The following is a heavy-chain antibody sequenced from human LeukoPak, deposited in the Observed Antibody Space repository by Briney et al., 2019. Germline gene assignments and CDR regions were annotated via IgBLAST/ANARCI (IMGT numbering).Heavy chain of an antibody. J-gene: IGHJ4*02. Sequence: RASVKVSCKASGGTFSSYAISWVRQAPGQGLEWMGGIIPIFGTANYAQKFQGRVTITADKSTSTAYMELSSLRSEDTAVYYCARSEARSGYYYSADYWGQGTLVTVSS. CDR2: IIPIFGTA. CDR3: ARSEARSGYYYSADY. CDR1: GGTFSSYA. V-gene: IGHV1-69*06. D-gene: IGHD3-22*01.